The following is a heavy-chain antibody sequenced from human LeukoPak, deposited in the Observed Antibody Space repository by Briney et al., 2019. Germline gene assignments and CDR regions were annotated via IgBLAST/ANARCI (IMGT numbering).Heavy chain of an antibody. CDR2: ISWNSGSI. CDR1: GFTFDDYA. V-gene: IGHV3-9*01. CDR3: ATSYSSGWWSLDY. Sequence: PGRSLRLSCAASGFTFDDYAMHWVRQAPGKGLEWVSGISWNSGSIGYADSVKGRFTTSRDNAKNTLYLQMNSLRAEDTAVYYCATSYSSGWWSLDYWGQGTLVTVSS. D-gene: IGHD6-19*01. J-gene: IGHJ4*02.